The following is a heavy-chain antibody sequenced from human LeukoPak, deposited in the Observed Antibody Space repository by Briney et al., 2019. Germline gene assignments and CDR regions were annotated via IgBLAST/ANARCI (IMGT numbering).Heavy chain of an antibody. Sequence: PGGSLRLSCAASGFTFSSYAMTWVRQAPGKGLEWVSAISGSGTSTYYADSVKGRFTVSRDNSKNTPYLQMNSLRAEDTAVYYCAKRDSGSHYVDYWGQGTLVTVSS. CDR3: AKRDSGSHYVDY. CDR2: ISGSGTST. D-gene: IGHD1-26*01. CDR1: GFTFSSYA. J-gene: IGHJ4*02. V-gene: IGHV3-23*01.